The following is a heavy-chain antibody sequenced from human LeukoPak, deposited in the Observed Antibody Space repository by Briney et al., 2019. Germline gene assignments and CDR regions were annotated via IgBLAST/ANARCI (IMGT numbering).Heavy chain of an antibody. D-gene: IGHD2-21*01. J-gene: IGHJ2*01. Sequence: SVKVSCKASGGTFSSYAISWVRQAPGQGLEWMGGIIPIFGTANYAQKFQGRVTITADESTSTAYMELSSLRSEDTAVYYCARDLALYCGGDCYGLPPGLDLWGRGTLVTVSS. CDR1: GGTFSSYA. CDR2: IIPIFGTA. V-gene: IGHV1-69*01. CDR3: ARDLALYCGGDCYGLPPGLDL.